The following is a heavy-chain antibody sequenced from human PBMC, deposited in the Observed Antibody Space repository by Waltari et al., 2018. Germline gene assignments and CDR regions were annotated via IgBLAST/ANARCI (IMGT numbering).Heavy chain of an antibody. CDR2: IYHSGST. CDR1: SSGYY. V-gene: IGHV4-38-2*02. Sequence: SSGYYWGWIRQPPGKGLEWIGSIYHSGSTYYNPSLKSRVTISVDTSKNQFSLKLSSVTAEDTAVYYCARGGDFWSGYEYYYYYMDVWGKGTTVTVSS. D-gene: IGHD3-3*01. J-gene: IGHJ6*03. CDR3: ARGGDFWSGYEYYYYYMDV.